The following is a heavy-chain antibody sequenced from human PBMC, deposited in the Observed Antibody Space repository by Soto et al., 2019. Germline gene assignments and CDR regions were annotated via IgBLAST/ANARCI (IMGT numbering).Heavy chain of an antibody. V-gene: IGHV4-30-4*01. CDR2: IYYSGST. Sequence: PSETLSLTCTVSGGSISSGDYYWSWIRQPPGKGLEWIGYIYYSGSTYYNPSLKSRVTISVDTSKNQFSLKLSSVTAADTAVYYCAREEYYYDSSGYYYTYGMDVWGQGTTVTVSS. CDR1: GGSISSGDYY. D-gene: IGHD3-22*01. J-gene: IGHJ6*02. CDR3: AREEYYYDSSGYYYTYGMDV.